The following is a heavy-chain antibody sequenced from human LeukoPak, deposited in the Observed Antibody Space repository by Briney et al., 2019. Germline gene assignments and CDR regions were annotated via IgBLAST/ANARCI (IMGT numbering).Heavy chain of an antibody. D-gene: IGHD1-26*01. CDR1: GGTFSSYA. J-gene: IGHJ4*02. CDR3: ASPERGGSYNYALDS. CDR2: IIPIFGTA. Sequence: SVKVSCKASGGTFSSYAISWVRQAPGQGLEWMGGIIPIFGTANYAQKFQGRVTITADESTSTAYMELSSLRSEDTAVYYCASPERGGSYNYALDSWGQGTLVTVSS. V-gene: IGHV1-69*13.